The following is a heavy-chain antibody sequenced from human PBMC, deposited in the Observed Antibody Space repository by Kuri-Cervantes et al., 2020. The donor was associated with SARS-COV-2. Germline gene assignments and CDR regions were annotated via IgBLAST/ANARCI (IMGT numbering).Heavy chain of an antibody. V-gene: IGHV1-8*03. J-gene: IGHJ3*02. CDR2: MNPNSGNT. Sequence: ASVKVSCKASGYTFTSYDINWVRQATGQGLEWMGWMNPNSGNTGYAQKFQGRVTITRNTSISTAYMELSSLRSEDTAVYYCARDRGYYYGSGVRAFDIWGQGTMVTVSS. CDR3: ARDRGYYYGSGVRAFDI. CDR1: GYTFTSYD. D-gene: IGHD3-10*01.